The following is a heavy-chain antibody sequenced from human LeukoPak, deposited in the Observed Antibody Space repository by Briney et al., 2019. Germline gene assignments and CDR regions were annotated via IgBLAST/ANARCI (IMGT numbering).Heavy chain of an antibody. CDR2: ISAYNGNT. V-gene: IGHV1-18*01. J-gene: IGHJ6*02. CDR1: GYTFTSYG. D-gene: IGHD1-26*01. CDR3: ARDMGWSFTPYYYYGMDV. Sequence: ASVKVSCKASGYTFTSYGISWVRQAPRQGLEWMGWISAYNGNTNYAQKLQGRVTMTTDTSTSTAYMELRSLRSDDTAVYYCARDMGWSFTPYYYYGMDVWGQGTTVTVSS.